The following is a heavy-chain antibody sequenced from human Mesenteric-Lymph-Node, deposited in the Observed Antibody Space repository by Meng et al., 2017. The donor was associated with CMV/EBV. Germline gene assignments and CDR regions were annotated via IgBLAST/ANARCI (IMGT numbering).Heavy chain of an antibody. CDR2: IKQDGSEE. J-gene: IGHJ6*02. V-gene: IGHV3-7*01. CDR1: AFTFDTYW. D-gene: IGHD1-7*01. CDR3: ARGTLGTRPGDYGMDV. Sequence: GGSLRLSCAASAFTFDTYWMSWVRQAPGKGLEWVANIKQDGSEEYYLDSVKGRFTISRDNAKRSLYLQMNSLRAEDTAVYYCARGTLGTRPGDYGMDVWGQGTTVTVSS.